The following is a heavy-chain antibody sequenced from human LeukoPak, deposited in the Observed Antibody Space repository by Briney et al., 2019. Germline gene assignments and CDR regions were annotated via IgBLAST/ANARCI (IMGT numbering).Heavy chain of an antibody. Sequence: GGSLRLSCEASGFTVSSSWMHWVRQAPGKGLVWVSRISSDGSSTVYADSVKGRFTISRDNAKNTLYLQMNSLRADDTAVYYCVSYSGWPDYWGQGTLVTVSS. CDR1: GFTVSSSW. CDR3: VSYSGWPDY. J-gene: IGHJ4*02. V-gene: IGHV3-74*01. D-gene: IGHD1-26*01. CDR2: ISSDGSST.